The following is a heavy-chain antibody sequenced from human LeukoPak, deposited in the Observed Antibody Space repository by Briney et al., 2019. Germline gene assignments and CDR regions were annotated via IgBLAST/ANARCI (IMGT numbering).Heavy chain of an antibody. V-gene: IGHV3-20*04. CDR3: ARSEVDEDFDY. CDR1: GFTFDDYG. CDR2: INWSGGST. D-gene: IGHD2-15*01. Sequence: GGSLRLSCAASGFTFDDYGMSWVRQAPGKGLEWVSGINWSGGSTGYADSVKGRFTISRDNAENTLYLQMNSLRAEDTAVYYCARSEVDEDFDYWGQGTLVTVSS. J-gene: IGHJ4*02.